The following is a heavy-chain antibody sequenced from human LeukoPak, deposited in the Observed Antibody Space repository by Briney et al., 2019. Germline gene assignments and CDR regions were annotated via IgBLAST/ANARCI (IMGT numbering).Heavy chain of an antibody. CDR1: GFTFDDYG. CDR3: ARASYSGYDSDY. D-gene: IGHD5-12*01. CDR2: INWNGGST. Sequence: AGSLRLSCAASGFTFDDYGMSWVRHAPGKGLEWVSGINWNGGSTGYADSVKGRFTISRDNAKNSLYLQMNSLRAEDTALYYWARASYSGYDSDYWGQGTLVTVSA. J-gene: IGHJ4*02. V-gene: IGHV3-20*04.